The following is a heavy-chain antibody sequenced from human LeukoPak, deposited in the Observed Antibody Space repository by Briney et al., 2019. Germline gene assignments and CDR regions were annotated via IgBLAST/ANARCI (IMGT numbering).Heavy chain of an antibody. CDR3: ARGDLVGATTGFDF. CDR1: GDSVSSNSAA. D-gene: IGHD1-26*01. J-gene: IGHJ4*02. Sequence: SQTLSLTCAISGDSVSSNSAAWNWIRQSPSRGLEWLGRTYYRSKWYTDYAVSAKSRITINPDTSKNQFSLQLNSVTPEDTAVYYCARGDLVGATTGFDFWGQGTLVTVSS. V-gene: IGHV6-1*01. CDR2: TYYRSKWYT.